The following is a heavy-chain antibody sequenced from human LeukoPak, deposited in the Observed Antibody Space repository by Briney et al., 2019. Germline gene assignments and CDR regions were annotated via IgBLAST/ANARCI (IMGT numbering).Heavy chain of an antibody. J-gene: IGHJ4*02. CDR1: GFTVSSNY. CDR3: ARAFDGNYFDY. D-gene: IGHD1-26*01. CDR2: IYSGGST. V-gene: IGHV3-53*01. Sequence: GGSLRLSCAASGFTVSSNYICWVRQAPGKGLEWVSVIYSGGSTSYADSVKGRFTISRDNSKNTVFLQMNSLSAEDTAVYYCARAFDGNYFDYWGQGTLVTVSS.